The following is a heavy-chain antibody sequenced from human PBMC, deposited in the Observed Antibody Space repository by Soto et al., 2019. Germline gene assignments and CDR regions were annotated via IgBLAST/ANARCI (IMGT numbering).Heavy chain of an antibody. CDR2: IKQDGSEK. V-gene: IGHV3-7*05. J-gene: IGHJ4*02. CDR3: ARDFKGGSYSRPPTY. CDR1: GFTFSSYW. D-gene: IGHD1-26*01. Sequence: GGSLRLSCAASGFTFSSYWMSWVRQAPGKGLEWVANIKQDGSEKYYVDSVKGRFTISRDNAKNSLYLQMNSLRAEDTAVYYCARDFKGGSYSRPPTYWGQGTLVTVSS.